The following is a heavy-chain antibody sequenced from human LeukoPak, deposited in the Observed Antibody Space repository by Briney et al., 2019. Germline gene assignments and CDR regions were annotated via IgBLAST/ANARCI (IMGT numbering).Heavy chain of an antibody. J-gene: IGHJ4*02. CDR1: GFTFSRYW. V-gene: IGHV3-7*05. D-gene: IGHD3-16*02. CDR2: IKEDGSRN. CDR3: AKANNDYVWGNYRSFDS. Sequence: PGGSLRLSCAASGFTFSRYWMSWVRQAPGKGLEWVANIKEDGSRNHYVDSVKGRFTISRDNAKNSLYLQMISLRAEDTAVYYCAKANNDYVWGNYRSFDSWGQGTLVAVSS.